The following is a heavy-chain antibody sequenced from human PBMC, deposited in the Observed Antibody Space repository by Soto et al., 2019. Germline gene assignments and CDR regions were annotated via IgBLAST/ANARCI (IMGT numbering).Heavy chain of an antibody. Sequence: EVQLLESGGGLVQPGGSLRLSCAASGFIFSSYAMSWVRQAPGKGLEWVSAISGSGGSTYSADSVKGRFTISRDNSKNTLYLQSNSLRAEDTAVYYCAKGPGIKIFGVVSYFDYWGQGTLVTVSS. D-gene: IGHD3-3*01. CDR2: ISGSGGST. J-gene: IGHJ4*02. CDR1: GFIFSSYA. V-gene: IGHV3-23*01. CDR3: AKGPGIKIFGVVSYFDY.